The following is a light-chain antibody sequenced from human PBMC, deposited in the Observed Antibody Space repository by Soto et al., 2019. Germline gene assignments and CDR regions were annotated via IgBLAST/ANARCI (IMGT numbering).Light chain of an antibody. CDR2: DVA. CDR1: SSDVGGSNF. V-gene: IGLV2-14*03. J-gene: IGLJ7*01. Sequence: QSALTQPASVSASPGQSITISCTGTSSDVGGSNFVSWYQQHPGKPPKLIIYDVATRPSGVSNRFSGSKSGSTASLIISRLQTEDEADYYCVSFTSSTTDVFGSGTQLTVL. CDR3: VSFTSSTTDV.